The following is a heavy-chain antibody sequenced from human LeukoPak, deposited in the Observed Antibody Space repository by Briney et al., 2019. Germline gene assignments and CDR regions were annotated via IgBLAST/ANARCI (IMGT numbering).Heavy chain of an antibody. V-gene: IGHV3-23*01. CDR2: ISASGGST. CDR3: AIWDFYYDFWS. J-gene: IGHJ4*02. Sequence: GGSLRLSCAASGFTFSSYAMTWVRQAPGKGLEWVSAISASGGSTYYADSVKGRFTISRDNSKNTLYLQMNSLRAEDTAVYYCAIWDFYYDFWSWGQGTLVTVSS. CDR1: GFTFSSYA. D-gene: IGHD3-3*01.